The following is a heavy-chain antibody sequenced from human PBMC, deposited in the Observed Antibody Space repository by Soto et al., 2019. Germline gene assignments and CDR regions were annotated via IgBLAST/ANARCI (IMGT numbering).Heavy chain of an antibody. V-gene: IGHV3-74*01. CDR1: GFTFSIYL. CDR2: LNSDGSSA. Sequence: PGGSLRLSCAASGFTFSIYLMHWVRQAPGKGLEWVSRLNSDGSSALYADSVKGRFTISRDNDKSTLYLQMSNLRVEDSAVYYCARVESPETELGLLEAFGIWGQGTMVTVSS. D-gene: IGHD1-7*01. CDR3: ARVESPETELGLLEAFGI. J-gene: IGHJ3*02.